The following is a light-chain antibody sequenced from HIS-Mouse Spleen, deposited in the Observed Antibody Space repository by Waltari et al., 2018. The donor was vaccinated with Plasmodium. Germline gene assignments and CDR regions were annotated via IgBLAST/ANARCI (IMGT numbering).Light chain of an antibody. Sequence: DIQMTQSPSSLSASVGDRVTITCRASQSISNYLNWYQQKPGKAPKFLIYAASTLQSGVPSRFSGSGSGTDFTLTISRRQPEDFATYYCQQSYSTWTFGQGTKVEIK. V-gene: IGKV1-39*01. CDR2: AAS. CDR1: QSISNY. CDR3: QQSYSTWT. J-gene: IGKJ1*01.